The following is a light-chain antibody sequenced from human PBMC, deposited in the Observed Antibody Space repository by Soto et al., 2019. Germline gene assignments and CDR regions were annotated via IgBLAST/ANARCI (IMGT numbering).Light chain of an antibody. V-gene: IGLV2-23*01. Sequence: QSVLTQPASVSGSPVQSITISCTGTSSNVGTYNLVSWYQQHSGKAPRLMIYEGSKRPSGVSNRFSGSKSGTTASLTISGLQAEDEADYYCCSYAGSSTYVFGTGTKVTVL. CDR1: SSNVGTYNL. CDR3: CSYAGSSTYV. J-gene: IGLJ1*01. CDR2: EGS.